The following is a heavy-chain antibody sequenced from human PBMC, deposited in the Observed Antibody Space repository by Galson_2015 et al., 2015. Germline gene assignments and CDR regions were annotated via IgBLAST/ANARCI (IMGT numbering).Heavy chain of an antibody. Sequence: SLRLSCAVSGFTVSSNYMSWVRQAPGKGLEWVSVTYSGGSTYYADSVKGRFTISRDNSKNTLYLQVNSLRAEDTAVYYCARDGLVGGLAFDIWGQGTMVTVSS. CDR3: ARDGLVGGLAFDI. J-gene: IGHJ3*02. V-gene: IGHV3-53*01. D-gene: IGHD3-16*01. CDR2: TYSGGST. CDR1: GFTVSSNY.